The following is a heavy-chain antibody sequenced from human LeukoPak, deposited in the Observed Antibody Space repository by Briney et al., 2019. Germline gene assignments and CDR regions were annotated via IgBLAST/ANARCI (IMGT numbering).Heavy chain of an antibody. V-gene: IGHV4-39*07. CDR2: IYYSGST. D-gene: IGHD1-26*01. J-gene: IGHJ4*02. Sequence: SETLSLTCTVSGGSISSSSYYWGWIRQPPGKGLEWIGSIYYSGSTNYNPSLKSRVTISVDTSKNQFSLRLSSVTAADTAVYYCARGASYSGTFDYWGQGTLVTVSS. CDR3: ARGASYSGTFDY. CDR1: GGSISSSSYY.